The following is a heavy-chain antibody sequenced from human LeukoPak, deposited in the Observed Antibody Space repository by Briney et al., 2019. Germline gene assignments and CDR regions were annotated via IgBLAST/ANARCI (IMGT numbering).Heavy chain of an antibody. CDR3: AKAYSSGWYGIYGPYYFDY. J-gene: IGHJ4*02. Sequence: PGGSLRLSCAASGFTFSSYAMSWVRQAPGKGLEWVSAISGSGGSTYYADSVKGRFTISRDNSKNTLYLQMNSLRAEDTAVYYCAKAYSSGWYGIYGPYYFDYWGQGTLVTVSS. D-gene: IGHD6-19*01. V-gene: IGHV3-23*01. CDR1: GFTFSSYA. CDR2: ISGSGGST.